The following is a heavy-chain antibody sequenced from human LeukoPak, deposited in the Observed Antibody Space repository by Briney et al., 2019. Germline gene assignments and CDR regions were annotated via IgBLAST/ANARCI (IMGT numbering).Heavy chain of an antibody. CDR2: IYYSGST. V-gene: IGHV4-39*07. D-gene: IGHD2-2*02. CDR3: ARDRKGPAAIKGGYNWFDP. Sequence: SETLSLTCTVSGGSISSSSYYWGWIRQPPGKGLEWIGSIYYSGSTYYNPSLKSRVTISVDTSKNQFSLKLSSVTAADTAVYYCARDRKGPAAIKGGYNWFDPWGQGTLVTVSS. J-gene: IGHJ5*02. CDR1: GGSISSSSYY.